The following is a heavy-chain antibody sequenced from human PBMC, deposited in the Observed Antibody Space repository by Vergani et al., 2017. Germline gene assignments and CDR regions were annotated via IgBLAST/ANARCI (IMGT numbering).Heavy chain of an antibody. V-gene: IGHV1-69*11. J-gene: IGHJ4*02. Sequence: VDLVESGGGLAQPGGSLRLSCEASGLTFWKFGMHWVRQAPGQGLEWMGSIIPNLATTIYAQKFQGRVTITADESTSTDYMELSSLKSEDTAVFYCERATCSGGSCYRGFEYWGQGSLITVSS. D-gene: IGHD2-15*01. CDR1: GLTFWKFG. CDR3: ERATCSGGSCYRGFEY. CDR2: IIPNLATT.